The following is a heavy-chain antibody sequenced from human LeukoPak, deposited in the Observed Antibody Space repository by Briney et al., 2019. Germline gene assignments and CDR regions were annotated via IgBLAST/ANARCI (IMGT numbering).Heavy chain of an antibody. V-gene: IGHV4-30-4*01. CDR2: IYYSGST. CDR3: ARSRKGYIPLDAFDI. Sequence: PSETLSLTCTVSGGSISSGDYYWSWIRQPPGKGLEWIGYIYYSGSTYYNPSLKSRVTISVDTSKNQFSLKLSSMTAADTAVYYCARSRKGYIPLDAFDIWGQGTMVTVSS. CDR1: GGSISSGDYY. D-gene: IGHD5-24*01. J-gene: IGHJ3*02.